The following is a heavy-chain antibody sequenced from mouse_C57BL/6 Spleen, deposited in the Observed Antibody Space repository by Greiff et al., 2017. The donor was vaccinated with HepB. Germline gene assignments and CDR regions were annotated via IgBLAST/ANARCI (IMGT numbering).Heavy chain of an antibody. CDR1: GYTFTSYW. CDR3: ARCYYGSSYCWFAY. J-gene: IGHJ3*01. CDR2: IDPNSGGT. V-gene: IGHV1-72*01. Sequence: QVHVKQPGAELVKPGASVKLSCKASGYTFTSYWMHWVKQRPGRGLEWIGRIDPNSGGTKYNEKFKSKATLTVDKPSSTAYMQLSSLTSEDSAVYYCARCYYGSSYCWFAYWGQGTLVTVSA. D-gene: IGHD1-1*01.